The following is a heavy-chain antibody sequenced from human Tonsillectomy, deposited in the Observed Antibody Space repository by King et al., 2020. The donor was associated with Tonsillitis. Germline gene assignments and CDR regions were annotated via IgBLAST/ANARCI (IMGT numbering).Heavy chain of an antibody. D-gene: IGHD3-22*01. Sequence: VQLVESGGGLVQPGGSLGLSCAASGFTFSSYAMNWVRQAPGKGLEWVSAISGSGGSTFYADSVKGRFTISRDNSKNTLYLQMNSLRAEDTAIYYCAKDQRAIDYYDSSGYSDYWGQGTLVTVSS. V-gene: IGHV3-23*04. CDR1: GFTFSSYA. CDR2: ISGSGGST. J-gene: IGHJ4*02. CDR3: AKDQRAIDYYDSSGYSDY.